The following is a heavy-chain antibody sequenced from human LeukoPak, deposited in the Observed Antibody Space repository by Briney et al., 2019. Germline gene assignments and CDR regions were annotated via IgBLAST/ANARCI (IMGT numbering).Heavy chain of an antibody. Sequence: GSLRLSCAASGITFSNYTLNWVRQAPGKGLEWLSYISSISSTIYYADSVKGRFTISRDNAKNSLYLQMNSLRAEDTAVYYCARDNGWNLDYWGQGTLVTVSS. CDR1: GITFSNYT. CDR2: ISSISSTI. V-gene: IGHV3-48*01. J-gene: IGHJ4*02. D-gene: IGHD1-1*01. CDR3: ARDNGWNLDY.